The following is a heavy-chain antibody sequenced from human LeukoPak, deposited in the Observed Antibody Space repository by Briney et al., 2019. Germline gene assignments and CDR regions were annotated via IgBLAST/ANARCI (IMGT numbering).Heavy chain of an antibody. D-gene: IGHD6-13*01. CDR3: ARVPAAGTPWFDP. CDR1: GESFSSYF. Sequence: SETLSLTCAGYGESFSSYFWSWIRQPPGKGLEWIGEINHSGSTNYNPSLKSRVTISVDTSKNQFSLKLSSVTAADTAVYYCARVPAAGTPWFDPWGQGTLVTVSS. V-gene: IGHV4-34*01. CDR2: INHSGST. J-gene: IGHJ5*02.